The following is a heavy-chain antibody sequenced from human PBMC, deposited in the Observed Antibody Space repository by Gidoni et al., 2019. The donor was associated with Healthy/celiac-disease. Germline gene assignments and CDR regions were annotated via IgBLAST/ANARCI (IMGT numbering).Heavy chain of an antibody. V-gene: IGHV3-30*18. J-gene: IGHJ4*02. D-gene: IGHD2-15*01. CDR3: ANRMRISDHFDY. Sequence: QVQLVEPGGGVVQPGWSLRLLCAASGCTFSSYGMHWVRQAPGKGLEWVAVISYDGSNQYYADSVKGRFTISRDNSKNTLYLQMNSLRAEDTAMYYCANRMRISDHFDYWGQGTLVTVSS. CDR2: ISYDGSNQ. CDR1: GCTFSSYG.